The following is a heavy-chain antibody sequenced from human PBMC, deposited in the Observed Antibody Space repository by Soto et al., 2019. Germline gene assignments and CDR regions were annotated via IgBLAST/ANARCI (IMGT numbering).Heavy chain of an antibody. J-gene: IGHJ3*02. V-gene: IGHV3-48*02. D-gene: IGHD6-19*01. CDR1: GFPFDMFN. Sequence: PGGSLRLSCVASGFPFDMFNMNWVRQAPGKGLEWVSYISSGGVSIYYADSVKGRFTISRDNAKNSLYLQMNSLRDEDTAVYYCARDRRGVAGTARAFDTWGQGTMVTVSS. CDR2: ISSGGVSI. CDR3: ARDRRGVAGTARAFDT.